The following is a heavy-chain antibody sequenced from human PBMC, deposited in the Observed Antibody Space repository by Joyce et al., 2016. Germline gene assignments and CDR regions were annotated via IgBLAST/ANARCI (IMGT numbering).Heavy chain of an antibody. CDR2: ISYSGTT. V-gene: IGHV4-59*01. CDR1: GDSISSYY. Sequence: QVHLQESGPGLVRPSETLSLTFTVSGDSISSYYCSWIRQPPGKGLEWIGYISYSGTTNSNPSLKGRIIISADTSKNQFSLKLTSVTAADTAVYYCARERRFENYFDSWGRGTRVIVSS. D-gene: IGHD3-10*01. J-gene: IGHJ4*02. CDR3: ARERRFENYFDS.